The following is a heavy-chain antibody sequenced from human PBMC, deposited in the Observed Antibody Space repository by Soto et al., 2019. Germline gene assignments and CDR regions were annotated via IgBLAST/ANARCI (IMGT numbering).Heavy chain of an antibody. D-gene: IGHD3-16*01. V-gene: IGHV4-39*01. CDR1: GGSISSSSYY. CDR2: IYYTGST. Sequence: PSETLSLTCTVSGGSISSSSYYWGWIRQPPGKGLEWIGSIYYTGSTYYNPSLKSRVTISVDTSKNQFSLKLSSVTAADTAVYYCARLRHDYVAWGQGTLVTVSS. CDR3: ARLRHDYVA. J-gene: IGHJ4*02.